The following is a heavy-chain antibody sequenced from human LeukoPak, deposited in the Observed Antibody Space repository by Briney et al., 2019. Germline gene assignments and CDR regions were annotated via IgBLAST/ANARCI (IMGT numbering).Heavy chain of an antibody. CDR3: ARALSGAENYSDY. Sequence: SETLSLTCTVSGGSISSYYWSWIRQPPGKGLEWIGYIYYSGITNYNPSLKSRVTISVDTSKNQSSLNLNSVTAADTAVYYCARALSGAENYSDYWGQGTLVTVSS. CDR2: IYYSGIT. D-gene: IGHD1-26*01. J-gene: IGHJ4*02. V-gene: IGHV4-59*08. CDR1: GGSISSYY.